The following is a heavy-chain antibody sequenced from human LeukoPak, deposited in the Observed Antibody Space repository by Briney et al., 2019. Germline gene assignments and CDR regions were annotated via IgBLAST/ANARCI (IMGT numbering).Heavy chain of an antibody. D-gene: IGHD1-14*01. Sequence: SETLSLTCTVSGGSISSGSYYWSWIRQPAGKGLEWIGRIYTSGSTNYNPSLKSRVTISVDTSKNQFSLKLSSVTAADTAVYYCARDRKPRYYFDYWGQGTLVTVSS. CDR2: IYTSGST. J-gene: IGHJ4*02. V-gene: IGHV4-61*02. CDR3: ARDRKPRYYFDY. CDR1: GGSISSGSYY.